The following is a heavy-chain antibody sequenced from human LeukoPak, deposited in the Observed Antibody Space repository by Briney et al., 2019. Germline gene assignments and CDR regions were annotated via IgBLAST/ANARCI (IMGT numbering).Heavy chain of an antibody. Sequence: GGSLRLSCAASGFTFSSYSMNWVRQAPGKGLEWVSCISSSSSYIYYADSVKGRFTISRDNAKNSLYLQMNSLRAEDTAVYYCAERGITMIGGVCGKGTTVTISS. CDR3: AERGITMIGGV. V-gene: IGHV3-21*01. CDR2: ISSSSSYI. CDR1: GFTFSSYS. J-gene: IGHJ6*04. D-gene: IGHD3-10*02.